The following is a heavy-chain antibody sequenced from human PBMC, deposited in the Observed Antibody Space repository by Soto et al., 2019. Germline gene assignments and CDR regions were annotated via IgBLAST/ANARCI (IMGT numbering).Heavy chain of an antibody. CDR2: IKQDGSEK. V-gene: IGHV3-7*01. D-gene: IGHD5-12*01. CDR1: GFTFSSYW. J-gene: IGHJ3*02. Sequence: QTGGSLRLSCAASGFTFSSYWMSWVRQAPGKGLEWVANIKQDGSEKYYVDSVKGRFTISRDNAKNSLYLQMNSLRAEDTAVYYCARDPSRWLQAKRAFDIWGQGTMVTVSS. CDR3: ARDPSRWLQAKRAFDI.